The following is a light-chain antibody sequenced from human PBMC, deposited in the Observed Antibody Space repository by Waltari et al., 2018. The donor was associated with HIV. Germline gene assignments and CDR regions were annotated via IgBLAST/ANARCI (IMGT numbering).Light chain of an antibody. V-gene: IGLV1-40*01. CDR3: QSHDSSLNKI. CDR2: NST. CDR1: SSNLGTGYD. J-gene: IGLJ2*01. Sequence: QSMLTQPPSVSGAPGQRVTISCTCSSSNLGTGYDVQWYQQIPGTAPKLRNYNSTNRPSRFMDRYSGSKSGTSASLAITGLQAEDEADDYCQSHDSSLNKIIGGGTKLTVL.